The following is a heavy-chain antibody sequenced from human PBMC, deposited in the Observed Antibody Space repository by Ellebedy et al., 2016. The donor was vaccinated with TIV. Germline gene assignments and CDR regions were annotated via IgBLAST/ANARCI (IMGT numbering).Heavy chain of an antibody. Sequence: AASVKVSCKASGYTFTQYAIHWLRQARGQSLEWMGWINVADAKTKYSQKVQGRVTMTRDTSASTVYMELSSLRSEDTAVYYCAREGGVYYFDYWGQGTLVTVSS. CDR1: GYTFTQYA. V-gene: IGHV1-3*01. D-gene: IGHD1-26*01. CDR2: INVADAKT. J-gene: IGHJ4*02. CDR3: AREGGVYYFDY.